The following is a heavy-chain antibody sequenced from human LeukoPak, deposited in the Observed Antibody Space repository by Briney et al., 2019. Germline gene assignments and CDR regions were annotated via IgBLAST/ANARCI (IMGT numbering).Heavy chain of an antibody. V-gene: IGHV3-11*04. CDR1: GFTFSNYY. CDR2: ISSSGSTT. Sequence: GGSLRLSCAASGFTFSNYYMNWVRQAPGKGLEWVSYISSSGSTTYYAHSVMGRFTISRDNAKNSLYLQMNSLRAEDTAVYYCARGYCSGGSCYFDYWGQGTLVTVSS. CDR3: ARGYCSGGSCYFDY. J-gene: IGHJ4*02. D-gene: IGHD2-15*01.